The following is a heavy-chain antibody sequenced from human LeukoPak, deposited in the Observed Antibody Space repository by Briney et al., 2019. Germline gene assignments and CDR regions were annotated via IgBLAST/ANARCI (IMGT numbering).Heavy chain of an antibody. D-gene: IGHD5-24*01. Sequence: GSVRLSCVASAFPFRNYAINWVRQSPGKGLEWVSHISSSSAVIYYTDSVKGRFTISRDNGKNSLYLQMNSLRDEDKAIYYCARERLQRQDMDVWGQGTTVTVSS. CDR1: AFPFRNYA. CDR2: ISSSSAVI. V-gene: IGHV3-48*02. CDR3: ARERLQRQDMDV. J-gene: IGHJ6*02.